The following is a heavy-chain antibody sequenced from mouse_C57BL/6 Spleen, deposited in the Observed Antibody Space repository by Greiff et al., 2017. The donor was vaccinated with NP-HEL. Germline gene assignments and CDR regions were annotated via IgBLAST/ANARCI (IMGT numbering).Heavy chain of an antibody. V-gene: IGHV1-55*01. CDR2: IYPGSGST. D-gene: IGHD1-1*01. Sequence: VQLQQPGAELVKPGASVKMSCKASGYTFTSYWITWVKQRPGQGLEWIGDIYPGSGSTNYNEKFKSKATLTVDTSSSTAYMQLSSLTSEDSAVYYCARWPLRGVATKDYAMDYWGQGTSVTVSS. CDR3: ARWPLRGVATKDYAMDY. J-gene: IGHJ4*01. CDR1: GYTFTSYW.